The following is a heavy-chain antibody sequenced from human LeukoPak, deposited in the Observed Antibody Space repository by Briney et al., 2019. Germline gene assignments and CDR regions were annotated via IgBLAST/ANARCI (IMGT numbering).Heavy chain of an antibody. Sequence: GRSLRLSCAASGFTFSSYGMHWVRQAPGKGLEWVAVIWYDGSNKYYADSVKGRFTISRDNSKNTLYLQMNSLRAEDTAVHYCARVRYSGYDSPPYGMDIWGKGTTVTVSS. CDR3: ARVRYSGYDSPPYGMDI. V-gene: IGHV3-33*01. CDR1: GFTFSSYG. D-gene: IGHD5-12*01. J-gene: IGHJ6*04. CDR2: IWYDGSNK.